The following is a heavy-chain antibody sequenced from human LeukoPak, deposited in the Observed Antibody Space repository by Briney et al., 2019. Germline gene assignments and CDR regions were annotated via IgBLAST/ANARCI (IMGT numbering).Heavy chain of an antibody. J-gene: IGHJ4*02. Sequence: GASVKVSCKASGGTFSSYAISWVRQAPGQGLEWMGGIIPIFGTANYAQKFQGRVTLTTDTSTSTAYMELRSLRSDDTALYYCARTCSSSSCYMVHWGQGTLVTVSS. CDR3: ARTCSSSSCYMVH. V-gene: IGHV1-69*05. CDR2: IIPIFGTA. CDR1: GGTFSSYA. D-gene: IGHD2-2*02.